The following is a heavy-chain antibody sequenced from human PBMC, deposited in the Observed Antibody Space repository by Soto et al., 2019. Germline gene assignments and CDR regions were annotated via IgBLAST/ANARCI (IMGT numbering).Heavy chain of an antibody. Sequence: ASVNVSCKSSGYTFSSYAMHWVRQAPGQRLEWMGWINAGYGNTKSSQKFQDRVTISRDTSASTAYMELTSLRSEDTAVYYCARDTGDGTFDFWGQGTLVTVSS. D-gene: IGHD7-27*01. CDR3: ARDTGDGTFDF. CDR2: INAGYGNT. V-gene: IGHV1-3*01. J-gene: IGHJ4*02. CDR1: GYTFSSYA.